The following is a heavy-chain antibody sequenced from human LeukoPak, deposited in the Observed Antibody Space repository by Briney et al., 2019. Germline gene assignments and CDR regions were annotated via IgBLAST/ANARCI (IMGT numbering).Heavy chain of an antibody. CDR3: ARRGWGQGLPDY. J-gene: IGHJ4*02. Sequence: SVKVPCKASGGTFSSYAISWVRQAPGQGLEWMGGIIPIFGTANYAQKFQGRVTITTDESTSTAYMELSSLRSEDTAVYYCARRGWGQGLPDYWGQGTLVTVSS. CDR2: IIPIFGTA. CDR1: GGTFSSYA. V-gene: IGHV1-69*05. D-gene: IGHD6-19*01.